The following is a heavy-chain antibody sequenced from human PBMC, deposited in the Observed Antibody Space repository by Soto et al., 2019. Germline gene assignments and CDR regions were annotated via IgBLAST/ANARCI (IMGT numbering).Heavy chain of an antibody. CDR3: ARDRDDYGSGNYYNRIDF. D-gene: IGHD3-10*01. J-gene: IGHJ4*02. V-gene: IGHV1-8*01. Sequence: QVQLVQSGVDVKKPGASVKLSYKASGYSFTSFDVNWVRQAPGQGLEWMGWMKTHSGDTAYAQKFQGRVTMTRNTSTSTVYMELSSLRSEDTAVYYCARDRDDYGSGNYYNRIDFWGQGTLVTVSS. CDR2: MKTHSGDT. CDR1: GYSFTSFD.